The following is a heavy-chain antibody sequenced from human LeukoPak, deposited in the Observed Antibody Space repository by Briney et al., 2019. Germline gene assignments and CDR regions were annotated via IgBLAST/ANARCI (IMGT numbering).Heavy chain of an antibody. CDR3: ARDSAAVAV. J-gene: IGHJ4*02. Sequence: PSETLSLTCTVSGASITNGFYYWGWIRQPPGKELEWIGSFYYGGTTYYNPSLKSRVTISVDTSKNHFSLKLNSATAADTAVYYCARDSAAVAVWGQGTQVTVSS. CDR2: FYYGGTT. D-gene: IGHD6-19*01. V-gene: IGHV4-39*07. CDR1: GASITNGFYY.